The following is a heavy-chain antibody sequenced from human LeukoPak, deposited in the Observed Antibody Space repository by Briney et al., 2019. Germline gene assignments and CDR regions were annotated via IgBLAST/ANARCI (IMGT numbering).Heavy chain of an antibody. CDR2: IYYSGST. D-gene: IGHD3-22*01. J-gene: IGHJ6*02. V-gene: IGHV4-59*12. CDR1: GGSISSYY. Sequence: SSETLSLTCTVSGGSISSYYWSWIRQPPGKGLEWIGYIYYSGSTNYNPSLKSRVTISVDTSKNQFSLKLSSVTAADTAVYYCARAARGYDSSGYYYYYGMDVWGQGTTVTVSS. CDR3: ARAARGYDSSGYYYYYGMDV.